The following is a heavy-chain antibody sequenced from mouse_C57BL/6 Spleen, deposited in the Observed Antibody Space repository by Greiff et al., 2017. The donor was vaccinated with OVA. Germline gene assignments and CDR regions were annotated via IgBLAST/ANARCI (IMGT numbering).Heavy chain of an antibody. J-gene: IGHJ3*01. Sequence: QVQLQQPGAELVKPGASVKMSCKASGYTFTSYWITWVKQRPGQGLEWIGDIYPGSGSTNYNEKFKSKATLTVDTSSSTAYMQLSSLTSEDSAVYYCARGSSCGAWFAYWGQGTLVTVSA. D-gene: IGHD1-1*01. CDR1: GYTFTSYW. CDR2: IYPGSGST. V-gene: IGHV1-55*01. CDR3: ARGSSCGAWFAY.